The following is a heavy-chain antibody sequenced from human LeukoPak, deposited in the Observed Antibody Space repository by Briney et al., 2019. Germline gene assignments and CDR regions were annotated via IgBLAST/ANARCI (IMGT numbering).Heavy chain of an antibody. CDR1: GYSISSGYY. CDR2: IYYRGST. Sequence: SETLSLTCTVSGYSISSGYYWGWIRQPPGRGLEWIASIYYRGSTHYNPSLASLKSRVTISGDTSKNQFSLKLSSVTAADTAVYYCARVTGYMTEDYFDYWGQGTLITVSS. D-gene: IGHD6-13*01. CDR3: ARVTGYMTEDYFDY. V-gene: IGHV4-38-2*02. J-gene: IGHJ4*02.